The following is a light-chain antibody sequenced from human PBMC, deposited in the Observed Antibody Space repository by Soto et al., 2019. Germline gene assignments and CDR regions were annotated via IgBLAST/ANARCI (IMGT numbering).Light chain of an antibody. CDR1: QTIGSW. J-gene: IGKJ2*01. CDR2: RAS. CDR3: QEYKSYSPYT. Sequence: DIQLTQFPSTLSASIGDRVTITCRATQTIGSWLAWYQQKPGKAPKLLIYRASSLETGVPSRFSGSGSETEFTLTISSLQPDDFASYYCQEYKSYSPYTFGQGTRLEIK. V-gene: IGKV1-5*03.